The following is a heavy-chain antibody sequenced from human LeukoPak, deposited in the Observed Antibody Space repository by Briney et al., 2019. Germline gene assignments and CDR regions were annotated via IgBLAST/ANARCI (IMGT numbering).Heavy chain of an antibody. J-gene: IGHJ3*02. Sequence: SETLSLTCTVSGGSISNYYWNWIRQPPGKGLEWIGYIYYSGSTAYNPSLKSRVTISVDTSKNQFSLKLSSVTAADTAVYFCARLSTWNDGVDAFDIWGQGTMVTVSS. CDR3: ARLSTWNDGVDAFDI. CDR2: IYYSGST. V-gene: IGHV4-59*08. CDR1: GGSISNYY. D-gene: IGHD1-1*01.